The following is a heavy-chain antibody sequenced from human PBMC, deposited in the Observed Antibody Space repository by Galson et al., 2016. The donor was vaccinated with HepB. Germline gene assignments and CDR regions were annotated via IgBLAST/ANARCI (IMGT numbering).Heavy chain of an antibody. CDR1: GFVFSTYL. Sequence: SLRLSCAASGFVFSTYLMTWVRQAPGRGLEWVANIKHDGGEKYYVESVKGRFIISRDNAQDSLYLQMNSLRDEDTAMYYGGRWNYGWDVRGQGATVTVSS. CDR3: GRWNYGWDV. CDR2: IKHDGGEK. J-gene: IGHJ6*02. V-gene: IGHV3-7*03.